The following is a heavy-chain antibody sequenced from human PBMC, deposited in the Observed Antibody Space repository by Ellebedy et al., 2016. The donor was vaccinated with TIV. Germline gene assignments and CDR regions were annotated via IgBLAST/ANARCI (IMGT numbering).Heavy chain of an antibody. Sequence: SETLSLTCAVYGGSFSGYYWSWIRQPPGKGLEWIGEINHSGSTNYNPSLKSRVTVSVDTSKNQFSLKLSSVTAADTAVYYCAREGYCSGGSCYSDWGQGTLVTVSS. J-gene: IGHJ4*02. D-gene: IGHD2-15*01. CDR2: INHSGST. CDR1: GGSFSGYY. CDR3: AREGYCSGGSCYSD. V-gene: IGHV4-34*01.